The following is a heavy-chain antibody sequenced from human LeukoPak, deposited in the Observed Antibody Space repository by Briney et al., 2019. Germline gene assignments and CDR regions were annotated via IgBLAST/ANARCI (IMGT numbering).Heavy chain of an antibody. CDR1: GFTFDNYA. Sequence: GGSLRLSCAASGFTFDNYAMSWVRQAPGKGLEWVAVIWYDGSNKYYADSVKGRFTISRDNSKNTLYLQMNSLRAEDTAVYYCARDPLGNGVYSHYYGMDVWGQGTTVTVSS. D-gene: IGHD6-13*01. CDR3: ARDPLGNGVYSHYYGMDV. V-gene: IGHV3-33*08. J-gene: IGHJ6*02. CDR2: IWYDGSNK.